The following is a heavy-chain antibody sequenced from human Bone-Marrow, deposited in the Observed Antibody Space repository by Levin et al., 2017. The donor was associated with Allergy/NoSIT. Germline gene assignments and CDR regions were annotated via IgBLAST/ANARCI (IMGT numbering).Heavy chain of an antibody. CDR3: VGEGLRLGAAFVI. CDR2: ITPLFAIA. Sequence: VASVKVSCKASGGTFSGDAISWVRQAPGQGLEWMGGITPLFAIANYAQKFQGRVTMTADRSTSTTYMELTSLTSDDTAVYYCVGEGLRLGAAFVIWGLGTMVTVSS. V-gene: IGHV1-69*10. J-gene: IGHJ3*02. CDR1: GGTFSGDA. D-gene: IGHD7-27*01.